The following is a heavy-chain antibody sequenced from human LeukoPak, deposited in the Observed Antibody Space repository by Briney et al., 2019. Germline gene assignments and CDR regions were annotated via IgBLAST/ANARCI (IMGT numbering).Heavy chain of an antibody. CDR1: GFTFSSYG. CDR3: AKVVSTYYYDSSGYLDY. J-gene: IGHJ4*02. Sequence: GGSLRLSCAASGFTFSSYGMHWVRQAPGKGLEWVAVISCDGSNKYYADSVKGRFTISRDNSKNTLYLQMNSLRAEDTAVYYCAKVVSTYYYDSSGYLDYWGQGTLVTVSS. D-gene: IGHD3-22*01. CDR2: ISCDGSNK. V-gene: IGHV3-30*18.